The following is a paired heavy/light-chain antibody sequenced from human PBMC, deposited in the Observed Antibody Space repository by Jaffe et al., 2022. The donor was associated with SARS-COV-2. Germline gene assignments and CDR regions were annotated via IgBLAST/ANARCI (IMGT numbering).Light chain of an antibody. CDR1: QGINNY. J-gene: IGKJ1*01. CDR3: QKCNSAPWT. CDR2: AAS. Sequence: DIQMTQSPSSLSASVGDRVTITCRASQGINNYVAWYQQKPGKAPKLLIYAASTLQSGVPSRFSGSASGTDFTLTISSLQPEDVATYYCQKCNSAPWTFGQGTKVEIK. V-gene: IGKV1-27*01.
Heavy chain of an antibody. CDR1: GFTFSDHY. CDR2: ISSGGGTI. V-gene: IGHV3-11*01. CDR3: ARGQTSYGDYGIDH. D-gene: IGHD4-17*01. Sequence: QVQLVESGGGLVKPGGSLGLSCAASGFTFSDHYMSWIRQAPGKGLEWISYISSGGGTIYYADSVKGRFTISRDNTKNSLYLQMSSLRAEDTAVYYCARGQTSYGDYGIDHWGQGSLVTVSS. J-gene: IGHJ4*02.